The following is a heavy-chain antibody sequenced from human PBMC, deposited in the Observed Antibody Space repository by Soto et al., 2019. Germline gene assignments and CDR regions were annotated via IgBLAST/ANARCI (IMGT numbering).Heavy chain of an antibody. CDR3: ARQLALGSCYDY. CDR1: GGSISSSSYY. V-gene: IGHV4-39*01. D-gene: IGHD2-15*01. CDR2: IYYSGST. J-gene: IGHJ4*02. Sequence: QLQLQESGPGLVKPSETLSLTCTVSGGSISSSSYYWGWIRQPPGKGLEWIGSIYYSGSTYYNPSLKSRVTISVDTSKNKFSLKLSSVTAADTAVYYCARQLALGSCYDYWGQGTLVTVSS.